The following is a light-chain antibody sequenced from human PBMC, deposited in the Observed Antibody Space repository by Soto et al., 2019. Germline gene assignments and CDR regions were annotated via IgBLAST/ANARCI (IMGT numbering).Light chain of an antibody. CDR1: SSDVGGYNY. J-gene: IGLJ1*01. CDR3: NSYTSSSTPYV. Sequence: QSVLTQPASVSGSPGQSITLSCTGTSSDVGGYNYVSWYQQHPGKAPKLMIYDVSNRPPGVSNRFSGSKSGNTASLNISGLQAEDEADYYCNSYTSSSTPYVFGTGTKLTVL. CDR2: DVS. V-gene: IGLV2-14*01.